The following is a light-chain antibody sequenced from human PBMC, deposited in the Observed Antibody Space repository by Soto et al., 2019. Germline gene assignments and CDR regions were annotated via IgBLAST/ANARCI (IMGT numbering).Light chain of an antibody. J-gene: IGKJ4*01. V-gene: IGKV1-9*01. CDR1: QGISSY. CDR3: QQYHGWPLT. Sequence: IQLTQSPSSLSASVGDRVTITCRASQGISSYLAWYQQKPGKAPKLLIYAASTLQSGVPSRFSGSGSGTDFTLTISSLQPEDFAVYYCQQYHGWPLTFGGGTKV. CDR2: AAS.